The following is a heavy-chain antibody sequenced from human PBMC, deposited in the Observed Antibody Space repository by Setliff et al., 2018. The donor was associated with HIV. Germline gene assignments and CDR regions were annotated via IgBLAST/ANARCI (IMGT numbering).Heavy chain of an antibody. CDR3: ARGFTYRGYYYGSGSYYNIQQPIDY. CDR1: GYTFTGYY. J-gene: IGHJ4*02. V-gene: IGHV1-2*02. Sequence: SVKVSCKASGYTFTGYYMHWVRQAPGQGLEWMGWINPNSGGTNYALKFQGRVTMTRDTSISTAYMELSRLRSDDTAVYYCARGFTYRGYYYGSGSYYNIQQPIDYWGQGTLVTVSS. D-gene: IGHD3-10*01. CDR2: INPNSGGT.